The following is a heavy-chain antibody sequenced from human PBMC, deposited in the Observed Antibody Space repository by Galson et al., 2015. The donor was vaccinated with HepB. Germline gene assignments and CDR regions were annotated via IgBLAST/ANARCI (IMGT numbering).Heavy chain of an antibody. CDR3: TKLVGGSESDQYQPSGY. CDR2: IKSKTDGGTT. D-gene: IGHD3-10*01. Sequence: SLRLSCAASGFTFSNAWISWVRQAPGKGLEWVGRIKSKTDGGTTDYAAPVKGRFTISRDDSKNTLYLQMNSLKTEDTAVYYCTKLVGGSESDQYQPSGYWGQGTLVTVSS. V-gene: IGHV3-15*01. J-gene: IGHJ4*02. CDR1: GFTFSNAW.